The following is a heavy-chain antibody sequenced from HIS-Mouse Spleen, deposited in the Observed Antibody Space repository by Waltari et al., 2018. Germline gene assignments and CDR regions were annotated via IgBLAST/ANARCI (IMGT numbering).Heavy chain of an antibody. Sequence: QVQLVQSGAEVKKPGASVKVSCKASGYTFTGYYSHWVRQAPGQGLEWMGWINPNSGGTNYAQKFQGRVTMTRDTSISTAYMELSRLRSDDTAVYYCARVGYSGSYYYGMDVWGQGTTVTVSS. V-gene: IGHV1-2*02. J-gene: IGHJ6*02. CDR2: INPNSGGT. D-gene: IGHD1-26*01. CDR3: ARVGYSGSYYYGMDV. CDR1: GYTFTGYY.